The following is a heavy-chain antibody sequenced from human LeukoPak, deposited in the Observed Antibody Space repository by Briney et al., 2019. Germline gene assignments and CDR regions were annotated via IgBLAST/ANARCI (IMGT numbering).Heavy chain of an antibody. D-gene: IGHD1-7*01. CDR2: INTNTGNP. J-gene: IGHJ3*02. Sequence: ASMQVSCQASGYTFTSYAMNWVRQAPGQGLEWMGWINTNTGNPTYAQGFTGRFVFSLDTSVSTAYLQISSLKAEDTAVYYCARAAAGNWNYGSAFDIWGQGTMVTVSS. CDR1: GYTFTSYA. CDR3: ARAAAGNWNYGSAFDI. V-gene: IGHV7-4-1*02.